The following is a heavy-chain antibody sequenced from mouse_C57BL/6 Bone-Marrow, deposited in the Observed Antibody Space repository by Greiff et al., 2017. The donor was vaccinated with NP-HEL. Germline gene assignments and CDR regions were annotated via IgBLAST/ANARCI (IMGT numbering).Heavy chain of an antibody. CDR3: ARNWDRVYYAMDY. Sequence: EVQLQQSGPELVKPGASVKISCKASGYSFTGYYMNWVKQSPEKSLEWIGEINPSTGGTTYNQKFKAKATLTVDKSSSTAYMQLKSLTSEDSAVYYCARNWDRVYYAMDYWGQGTSVTVSS. CDR2: INPSTGGT. J-gene: IGHJ4*01. V-gene: IGHV1-42*01. CDR1: GYSFTGYY. D-gene: IGHD4-1*01.